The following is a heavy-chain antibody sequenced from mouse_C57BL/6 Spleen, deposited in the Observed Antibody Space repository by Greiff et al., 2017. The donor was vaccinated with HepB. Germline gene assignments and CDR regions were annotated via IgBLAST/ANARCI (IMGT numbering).Heavy chain of an antibody. CDR3: ARNGIYYDYDGLFAY. V-gene: IGHV2-9-1*01. CDR1: GFSLTSYA. J-gene: IGHJ3*01. CDR2: IWTGGGT. D-gene: IGHD2-4*01. Sequence: QVQLQQSGPGLVAPSQSLSITCTVSGFSLTSYAISWVRQPPGKGLEWLGVIWTGGGTNYNSALKSRLSISKDNSKSQVFLKMNSLQTDDTARYYCARNGIYYDYDGLFAYWGQGTLVTVSA.